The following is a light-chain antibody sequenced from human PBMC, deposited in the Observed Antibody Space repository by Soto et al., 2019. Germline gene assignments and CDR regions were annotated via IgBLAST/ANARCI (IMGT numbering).Light chain of an antibody. CDR3: GSYAGRNNWV. J-gene: IGLJ3*02. CDR1: SSDVGGYNY. CDR2: EVT. V-gene: IGLV2-8*01. Sequence: QSALTQPPSASGSPGQSVTISCTGTSSDVGGYNYVSWYQQHPRKAPKLMIYEVTQRPSGVPDRFSGSRSGNTASLTVSGLQAEDEADYYCGSYAGRNNWVFGGGTKLTVL.